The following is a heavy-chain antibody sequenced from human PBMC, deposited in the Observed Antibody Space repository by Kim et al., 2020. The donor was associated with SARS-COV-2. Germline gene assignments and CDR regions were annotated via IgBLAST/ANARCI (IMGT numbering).Heavy chain of an antibody. V-gene: IGHV1-69*13. CDR3: ARDRAPPYCSGGSCYSSGCDYYYYGMDV. CDR2: IIPIFGTA. CDR1: GGTFSSYA. Sequence: SVKVSCKASGGTFSSYAISWVRQAPGQGLEWMGGIIPIFGTANYAQKFQGRVTITADESTSTAYMELSSLRSEDTAVYYCARDRAPPYCSGGSCYSSGCDYYYYGMDVWGQGTTVTVSS. J-gene: IGHJ6*02. D-gene: IGHD2-15*01.